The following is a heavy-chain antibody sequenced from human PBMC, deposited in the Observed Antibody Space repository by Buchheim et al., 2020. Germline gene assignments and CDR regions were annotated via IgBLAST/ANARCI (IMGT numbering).Heavy chain of an antibody. CDR3: ARGPGDFYYYGMDV. J-gene: IGHJ6*02. CDR1: GGSISSYY. CDR2: IYYSVST. V-gene: IGHV4-59*01. Sequence: QVQLQESGPGLVKPSETLSLTCAVSGGSISSYYWSWIRQPPGKGLEWIGYIYYSVSTNYNPSLKSRVTISVDTSKNQFSLKLGSVTAADTAVYYCARGPGDFYYYGMDVWGQGTT. D-gene: IGHD7-27*01.